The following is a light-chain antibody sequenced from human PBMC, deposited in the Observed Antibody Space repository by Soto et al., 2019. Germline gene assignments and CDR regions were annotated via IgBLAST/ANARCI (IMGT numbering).Light chain of an antibody. CDR2: DAS. CDR3: QHYNSYSEA. V-gene: IGKV1-5*01. Sequence: DIQMTQSPSTLSASVGDRVTITCRASQSITNRLAWYQQKPGKAPKVLIYDASSLESGVPSRFSGSGYGTEFILTISSLQPDDFATYYCQHYNSYSEAFGQGTKVDIK. CDR1: QSITNR. J-gene: IGKJ1*01.